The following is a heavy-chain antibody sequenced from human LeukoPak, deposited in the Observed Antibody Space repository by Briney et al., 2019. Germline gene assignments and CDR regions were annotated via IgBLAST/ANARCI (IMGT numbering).Heavy chain of an antibody. J-gene: IGHJ4*02. D-gene: IGHD4-23*01. V-gene: IGHV4-39*07. CDR1: GGSISSSSYY. CDR3: ARGANSAIGY. CDR2: IYYSGST. Sequence: SETLSLTCTVSGGSISSSSYYWGWIRQPPGKGLEWIGSIYYSGSTYYNPSLKSRVTISVDTSKNQFSLKLSSVTAADTAVYYCARGANSAIGYWGQGTLVTVSS.